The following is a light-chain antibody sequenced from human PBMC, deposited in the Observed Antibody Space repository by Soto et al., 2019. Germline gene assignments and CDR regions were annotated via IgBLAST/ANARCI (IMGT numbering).Light chain of an antibody. J-gene: IGKJ2*01. CDR2: AAS. CDR1: QSVSSNY. Sequence: EIVLTQSPGTLYLSPGERATLYCRASQSVSSNYLAWYQQKRGQAPRLLIYAASARATGIPDRFSGSGSGTDFPLTISRLEPEDFAVYFCQLYGSSPPRYTCAQGTKLEIK. CDR3: QLYGSSPPRYT. V-gene: IGKV3-20*01.